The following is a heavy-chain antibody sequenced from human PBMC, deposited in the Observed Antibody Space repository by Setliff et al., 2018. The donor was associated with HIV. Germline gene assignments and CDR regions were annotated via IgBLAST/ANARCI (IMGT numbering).Heavy chain of an antibody. CDR2: IYPNTGGT. CDR3: AREIGDYYDSSGYYPPTDYYYGMDV. V-gene: IGHV1-2*02. D-gene: IGHD3-22*01. J-gene: IGHJ6*02. CDR1: GYTFTDYY. Sequence: ASVKVSCKASGYTFTDYYIHWVRQAPGQGLEWMGWIYPNTGGTNYAQKFQGRITITRDTSASTAYMELRSLRSDDTAVYYCAREIGDYYDSSGYYPPTDYYYGMDVWGQGTTVTVSS.